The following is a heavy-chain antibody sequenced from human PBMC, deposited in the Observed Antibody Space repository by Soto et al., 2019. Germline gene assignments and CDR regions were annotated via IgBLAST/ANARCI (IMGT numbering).Heavy chain of an antibody. Sequence: QVQLVQSGGEVKMPGASVRISCKASGYRFSSQGITWVRQAPGQGLERLGWISAKDGKTNYSQWFPDRVTMAAYTSTNTAYMELRSLRSDDTAVYYWARDEAEWSDQPENSCNVVGVWGQGTTVTVS. V-gene: IGHV1-18*01. CDR1: GYRFSSQG. CDR2: ISAKDGKT. J-gene: IGHJ6*02. D-gene: IGHD1-26*01. CDR3: ARDEAEWSDQPENSCNVVGV.